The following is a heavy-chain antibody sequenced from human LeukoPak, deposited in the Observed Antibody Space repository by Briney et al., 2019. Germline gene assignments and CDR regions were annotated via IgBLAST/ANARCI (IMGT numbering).Heavy chain of an antibody. V-gene: IGHV3-23*01. Sequence: PGGSPRLSCAASGFSLDVHAMTWVRQAPGKGPEWVATIGGPAETFYADSVRGRFTISRDNSRYTLYLQMNRLRAEDSALYYCAKDWTSHNGVYDCLDFWGQGTQVTVSS. CDR1: GFSLDVHA. CDR2: IGGPAET. D-gene: IGHD3-16*01. J-gene: IGHJ4*02. CDR3: AKDWTSHNGVYDCLDF.